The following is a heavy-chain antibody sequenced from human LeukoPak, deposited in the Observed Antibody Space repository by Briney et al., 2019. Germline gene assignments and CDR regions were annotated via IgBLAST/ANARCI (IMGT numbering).Heavy chain of an antibody. J-gene: IGHJ4*02. V-gene: IGHV3-48*01. Sequence: GGSLRLSCAASGFTFSSYSMNWVRQAPGKGLEWVSYISSSSTTIYYADSVKGRFTISRDNAKNSLYLQMNSLRAEDTAFYYCATDRWGFFNSWGQGTLVTVTS. CDR3: ATDRWGFFNS. CDR1: GFTFSSYS. CDR2: ISSSSTTI. D-gene: IGHD7-27*01.